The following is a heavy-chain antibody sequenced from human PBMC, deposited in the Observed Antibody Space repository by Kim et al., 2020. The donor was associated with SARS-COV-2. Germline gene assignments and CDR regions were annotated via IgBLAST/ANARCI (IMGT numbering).Heavy chain of an antibody. CDR1: GYTFTGYY. D-gene: IGHD3-10*01. V-gene: IGHV1-2*05. Sequence: ASVKVSCKASGYTFTGYYMHWVRQAPGQGLEWMGRINPNSGGTNYAQKFQGRVTMTRDTSISTAYMELSRLRSDDTVVYYCARGPVVGAYYYYGMDVWGQGTTVTVSS. CDR3: ARGPVVGAYYYYGMDV. J-gene: IGHJ6*02. CDR2: INPNSGGT.